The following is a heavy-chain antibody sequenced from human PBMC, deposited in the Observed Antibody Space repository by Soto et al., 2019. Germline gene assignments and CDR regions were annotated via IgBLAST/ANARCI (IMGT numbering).Heavy chain of an antibody. J-gene: IGHJ6*02. Sequence: GASGKVSCKASGDTFASYEINWVRQATGQGLEWMGWMNPNSGNTGYAQKFQGRVTMTRNTSIRTAYMELSSLRSEDTAVYYCARTLYYDFWSGQYYYYGMDVCGQGTTVTVSS. CDR1: GDTFASYE. CDR3: ARTLYYDFWSGQYYYYGMDV. CDR2: MNPNSGNT. V-gene: IGHV1-8*01. D-gene: IGHD3-3*01.